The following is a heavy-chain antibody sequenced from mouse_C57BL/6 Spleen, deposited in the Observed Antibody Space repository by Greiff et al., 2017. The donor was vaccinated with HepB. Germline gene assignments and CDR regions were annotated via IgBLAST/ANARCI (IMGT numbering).Heavy chain of an antibody. Sequence: QVQLKESGPELVKPGASVKISCKASGYAFSSSWMNWVKQRPGKGLEWIGRIYPGDGDTNYNGKFKGKATLTADKSSSTAYMQLSSLTSEDSAVYFCARSGITTVVARNWYFDVWGTGTTVTVSS. D-gene: IGHD1-1*01. CDR2: IYPGDGDT. J-gene: IGHJ1*03. CDR3: ARSGITTVVARNWYFDV. V-gene: IGHV1-82*01. CDR1: GYAFSSSW.